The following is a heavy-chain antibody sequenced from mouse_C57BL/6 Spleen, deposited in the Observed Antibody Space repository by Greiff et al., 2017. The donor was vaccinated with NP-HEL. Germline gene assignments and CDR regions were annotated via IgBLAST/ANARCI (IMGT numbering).Heavy chain of an antibody. CDR2: IDPSDSYT. V-gene: IGHV1-69*01. CDR3: ARYGLGGYYAMDY. J-gene: IGHJ4*01. Sequence: QVQLQQPGAELVMPGASVKLSCKASGYTFTSYWMHWVKQGPGQGLEWIGEIDPSDSYTNYNQKFKGKSTLTVDKSSSTAYMQLSSLTSEDSAVYYCARYGLGGYYAMDYWGQGTSVTVSS. D-gene: IGHD1-1*02. CDR1: GYTFTSYW.